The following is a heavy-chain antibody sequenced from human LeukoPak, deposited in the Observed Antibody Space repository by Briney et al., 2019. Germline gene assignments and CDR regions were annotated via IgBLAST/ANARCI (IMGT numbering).Heavy chain of an antibody. J-gene: IGHJ5*02. CDR1: SGSISYYY. D-gene: IGHD5-24*01. CDR3: ARRATIFPYNWFDP. CDR2: IYYSGTT. V-gene: IGHV4-59*08. Sequence: SETLSLTCTVSSGSISYYYWSWIRQSPGKGLEWIGYIYYSGTTNYNPPLKSRVTISVDTSKNQFSLQLRSVTAADTAVYYCARRATIFPYNWFDPWGQGTLVTVSS.